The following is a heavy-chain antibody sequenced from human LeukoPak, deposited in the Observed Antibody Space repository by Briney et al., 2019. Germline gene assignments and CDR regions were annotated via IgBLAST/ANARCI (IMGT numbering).Heavy chain of an antibody. J-gene: IGHJ4*02. Sequence: GGSLRLSCAASGFTFSTYGMSWVRQAPGKGLEWVSSINDGGGTTFYADSVKGRFTISRDNSKNTLYLQMNSLRAEDTAVYYCAKDSYNWNDGEDYWGQGTLVTVSS. D-gene: IGHD1-20*01. V-gene: IGHV3-23*01. CDR2: INDGGGTT. CDR3: AKDSYNWNDGEDY. CDR1: GFTFSTYG.